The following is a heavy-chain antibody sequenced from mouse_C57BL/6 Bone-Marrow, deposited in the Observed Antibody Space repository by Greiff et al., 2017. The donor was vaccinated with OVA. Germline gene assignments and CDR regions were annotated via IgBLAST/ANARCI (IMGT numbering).Heavy chain of an antibody. CDR1: GFTFSDFY. Sequence: EVKVVESGGGLVQSGRSLRLSCATSGFTFSDFYMEWVRQAPGKGLEWIAASRNKANDYTTEYSASVKGRFIVSRDSSQSNLYLQMNALGADDDAIDYCARDGGSSFYSYAMDYWGQGTSVTVSS. V-gene: IGHV7-1*01. J-gene: IGHJ4*01. D-gene: IGHD1-1*01. CDR3: ARDGGSSFYSYAMDY. CDR2: SRNKANDYTT.